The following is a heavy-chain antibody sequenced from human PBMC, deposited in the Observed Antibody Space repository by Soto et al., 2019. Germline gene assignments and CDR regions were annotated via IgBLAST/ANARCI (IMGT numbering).Heavy chain of an antibody. Sequence: EVQLLESGGGLVQPGGSLRLSCAASGFTFSSYAMSWVRQAPGKGLEWVSAISGSGGSTYYAASVKGRFTISRDNSKNTLYLQMNSLRAEDTAVXYCAXVTXXYGDYVNYYYGMDVWGQGTTVTVSS. D-gene: IGHD4-17*01. CDR3: AXVTXXYGDYVNYYYGMDV. CDR1: GFTFSSYA. V-gene: IGHV3-23*01. J-gene: IGHJ6*02. CDR2: ISGSGGST.